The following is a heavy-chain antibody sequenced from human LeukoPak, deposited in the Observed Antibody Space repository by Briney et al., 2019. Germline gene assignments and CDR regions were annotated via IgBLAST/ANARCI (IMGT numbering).Heavy chain of an antibody. CDR3: ARDPRYGSGANDY. CDR2: IGSSSSYT. Sequence: GGSLRLSCAASGFTFSDYYMSWIRQAPGKGLEWVSYIGSSSSYTNYADSVKGRFTISRDNAKNSLYLQMNSLRAEDTAVYCCARDPRYGSGANDYWGQGTLVTVSS. V-gene: IGHV3-11*06. D-gene: IGHD3-10*01. J-gene: IGHJ4*02. CDR1: GFTFSDYY.